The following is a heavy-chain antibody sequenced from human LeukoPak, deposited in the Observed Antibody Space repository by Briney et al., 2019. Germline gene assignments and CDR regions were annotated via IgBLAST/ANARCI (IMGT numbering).Heavy chain of an antibody. D-gene: IGHD1-26*01. CDR3: TTDQPAYYSGSFLGAFDY. Sequence: GGSLRLSCAASGFTFSNAWMSWVHQAPGKGLEWVGRIKSKNDGGTTDYAAPVKGRFTISRDDSKNTLYLQMNSLKTEDTAVYYCTTDQPAYYSGSFLGAFDYWGQGTLVTVSS. J-gene: IGHJ4*02. CDR2: IKSKNDGGTT. CDR1: GFTFSNAW. V-gene: IGHV3-15*01.